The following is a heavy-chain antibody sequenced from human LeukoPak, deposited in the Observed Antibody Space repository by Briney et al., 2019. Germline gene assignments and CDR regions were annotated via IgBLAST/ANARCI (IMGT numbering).Heavy chain of an antibody. CDR2: MNPNSGGT. D-gene: IGHD3-22*01. Sequence: ASVKVSCKASGYTFTGYYVHWVRQAPGQGLEWMGWMNPNSGGTNSAQKFQGRVTMTRDTSISTAYMELSSLRSDDTAVYYYARGYYSDSSGYYPIWGQGTLVTVSS. CDR3: ARGYYSDSSGYYPI. J-gene: IGHJ4*02. CDR1: GYTFTGYY. V-gene: IGHV1-2*02.